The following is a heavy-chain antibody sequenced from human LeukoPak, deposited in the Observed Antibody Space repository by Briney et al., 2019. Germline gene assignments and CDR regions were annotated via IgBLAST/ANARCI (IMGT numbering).Heavy chain of an antibody. Sequence: GGSLRLSCAASGFTLSSYAMSWVRQAPGKGLEWGSLISGNAGSTYYAESVKGRFTISRDITKNTLYLQMNSLRAEATATYYSPKDRSQSSEWLPPLNSGGQGPLVTFS. CDR3: PKDRSQSSEWLPPLNS. CDR1: GFTLSSYA. CDR2: ISGNAGST. J-gene: IGHJ5*01. V-gene: IGHV3-23*01. D-gene: IGHD3-3*01.